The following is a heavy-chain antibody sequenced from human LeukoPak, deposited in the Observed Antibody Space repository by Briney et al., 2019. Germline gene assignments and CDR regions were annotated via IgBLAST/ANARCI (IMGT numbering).Heavy chain of an antibody. Sequence: SQTLSLTCTVSGGSISSGDYYWNWIRQPPGKGLEWIVYIHYSGNTYYNPSLKSRVTISVDTSKNQLSLRLSSVTAADTAVYYCARRDIDKHCSSTSCYSNAFDIWGQGTMVTVSS. D-gene: IGHD2-2*02. V-gene: IGHV4-30-4*08. J-gene: IGHJ3*02. CDR2: IHYSGNT. CDR3: ARRDIDKHCSSTSCYSNAFDI. CDR1: GGSISSGDYY.